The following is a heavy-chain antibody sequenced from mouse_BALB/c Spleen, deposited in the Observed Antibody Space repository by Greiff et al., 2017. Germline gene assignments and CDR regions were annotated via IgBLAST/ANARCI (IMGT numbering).Heavy chain of an antibody. J-gene: IGHJ2*01. D-gene: IGHD1-1*01. CDR3: ARDYYGGDY. CDR1: GFTFSSFG. Sequence: EVKLVESGGGLVQPGGSRKLSCAASGFTFSSFGMHWVRQAPEKGLGWVAYISSGSSTIYYADTVKGRFTISRDNPKNTLFLQMTSLRSEDTAMYYCARDYYGGDYWGQGTTLTVSS. V-gene: IGHV5-17*02. CDR2: ISSGSSTI.